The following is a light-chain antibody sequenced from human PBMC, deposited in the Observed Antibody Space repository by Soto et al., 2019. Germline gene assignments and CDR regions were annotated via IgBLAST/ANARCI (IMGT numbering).Light chain of an antibody. CDR3: QQYNSYPWT. CDR1: QSMSSW. CDR2: DAS. V-gene: IGKV1-5*01. Sequence: DLQMTQSPSTLSASVGDRVTITCRASQSMSSWLAWYQQKPGKAPKLLIYDASSLESGVPSRFSASGSGTEFTLTISSLQPDDFATYYCQQYNSYPWTFGQGTKVEIK. J-gene: IGKJ1*01.